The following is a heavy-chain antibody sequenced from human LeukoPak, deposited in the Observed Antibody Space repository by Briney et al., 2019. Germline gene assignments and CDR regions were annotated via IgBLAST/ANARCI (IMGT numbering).Heavy chain of an antibody. J-gene: IGHJ5*02. CDR1: GFTFSSYG. CDR3: AKDHSPWLGYCTNTNCFDWFDP. V-gene: IGHV3-30*02. CDR2: IRYDGSNK. D-gene: IGHD2-8*01. Sequence: GGSLRLSCAASGFTFSSYGMHWVRQAPGKGLEWVAFIRYDGSNKYYADSVKGRLTISRDNSRNTVYLQMNSLRTEDTAVYYCAKDHSPWLGYCTNTNCFDWFDPWGQGTLVTVSS.